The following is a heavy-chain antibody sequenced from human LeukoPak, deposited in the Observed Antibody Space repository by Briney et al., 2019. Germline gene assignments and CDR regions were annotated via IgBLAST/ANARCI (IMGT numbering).Heavy chain of an antibody. CDR1: GFIFSNYA. J-gene: IGHJ4*02. D-gene: IGHD6-19*01. Sequence: GGSLRLSCAASGFIFSNYALSWVRQAPGKGLEWVSTISGNGGTTYYADSVGGRFTISRDNPKNTLFLQMGSLRVEDTAVYFCAKPKFSVAGSTCFDYSGQGTLVTVSS. CDR2: ISGNGGTT. CDR3: AKPKFSVAGSTCFDY. V-gene: IGHV3-23*01.